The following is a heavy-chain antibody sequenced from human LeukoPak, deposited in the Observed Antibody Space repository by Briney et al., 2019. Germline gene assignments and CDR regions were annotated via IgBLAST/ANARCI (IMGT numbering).Heavy chain of an antibody. Sequence: SETLSLTCAVYGGSFSSYYWGWIRQPPGKGLEWIGSIYYSGSTYYNPSLKSRVTISVDTSKNQFSLKLSSVTAADTAKYYCATDKGPYSGSWYPNWFDPWGQGTLVTVSS. CDR2: IYYSGST. J-gene: IGHJ5*02. V-gene: IGHV4-39*07. CDR3: ATDKGPYSGSWYPNWFDP. CDR1: GGSFSSYY. D-gene: IGHD6-13*01.